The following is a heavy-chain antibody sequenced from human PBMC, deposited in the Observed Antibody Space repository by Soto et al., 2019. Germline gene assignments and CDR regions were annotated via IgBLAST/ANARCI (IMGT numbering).Heavy chain of an antibody. V-gene: IGHV4-34*01. CDR3: ASAPVIAVAGTGRGWFDP. Sequence: SETLSLTCAVYGGSFSGYYWSWIRQPPGKGLEWIGEINHSGSTNYNPSLKSRVTISVDTSKNQFSLKLSSVTAADTAVYYCASAPVIAVAGTGRGWFDPWGQGTLLTVSS. J-gene: IGHJ5*02. D-gene: IGHD6-19*01. CDR1: GGSFSGYY. CDR2: INHSGST.